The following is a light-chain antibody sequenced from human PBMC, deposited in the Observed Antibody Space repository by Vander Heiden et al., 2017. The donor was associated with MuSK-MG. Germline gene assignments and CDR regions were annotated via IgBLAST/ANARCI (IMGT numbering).Light chain of an antibody. Sequence: LQMTQSPSTLSASVGDRVTITCRASESISKWLAWHQQKPGKAPKLLMYMASNLEGGVPSRFSGSGSGTEFTLTISSLQPDDFATYYCQQYNSYPYNFGQGTKLEIK. J-gene: IGKJ2*01. CDR3: QQYNSYPYN. CDR1: ESISKW. CDR2: MAS. V-gene: IGKV1-5*03.